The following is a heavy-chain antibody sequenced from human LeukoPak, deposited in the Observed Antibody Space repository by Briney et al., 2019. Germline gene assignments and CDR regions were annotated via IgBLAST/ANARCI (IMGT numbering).Heavy chain of an antibody. CDR2: INHSGST. J-gene: IGHJ3*02. D-gene: IGHD7-27*01. V-gene: IGHV4-34*01. CDR1: GWSFSGYY. CDR3: ARAYWGSRKPPDAFDI. Sequence: PSETLSLTCAVYGWSFSGYYWSWIRQPPGKGLEWIGEINHSGSTNYNPSLMSRVTISVDTSKNQFSLKLSSVTAADTAVYYCARAYWGSRKPPDAFDIWGQGTMVTVSS.